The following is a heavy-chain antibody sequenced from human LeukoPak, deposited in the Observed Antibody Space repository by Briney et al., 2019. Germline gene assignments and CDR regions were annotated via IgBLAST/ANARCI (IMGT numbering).Heavy chain of an antibody. CDR1: GFTFSSYG. V-gene: IGHV3-30*02. CDR2: IRYDGSNK. D-gene: IGHD2-2*01. CDR3: AKDGLRCSSTSCNDDAFDI. Sequence: PGGSLRLSCAASGFTFSSYGMHWVRQAPGKGLEWVAFIRYDGSNKYYADSVKGRFTIFRDTSKSTLYLQMNSLRAEDTAVYYCAKDGLRCSSTSCNDDAFDIWGQGTMVTVSS. J-gene: IGHJ3*02.